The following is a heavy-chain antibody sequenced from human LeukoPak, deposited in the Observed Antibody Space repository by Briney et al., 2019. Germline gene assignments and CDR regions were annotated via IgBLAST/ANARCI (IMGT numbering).Heavy chain of an antibody. CDR2: ISSSGSTI. V-gene: IGHV3-48*03. Sequence: GGSLRLSCAASGFTFSSYEMNWVRQAPGKGLEWVSYISSSGSTIYYADSVKGRFTISRDNAKNSLYLQMNSLRAEDTAVYYCARADSSSSLGAYDLYYYGMDVWGQGTTVTVSS. CDR1: GFTFSSYE. D-gene: IGHD6-6*01. J-gene: IGHJ6*02. CDR3: ARADSSSSLGAYDLYYYGMDV.